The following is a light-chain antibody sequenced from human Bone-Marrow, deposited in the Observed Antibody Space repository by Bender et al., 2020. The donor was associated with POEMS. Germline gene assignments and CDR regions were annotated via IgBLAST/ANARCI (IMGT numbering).Light chain of an antibody. CDR2: SDD. CDR3: SARDDRLNGVV. J-gene: IGLJ3*02. V-gene: IGLV1-36*01. CDR1: SSNIGNHG. Sequence: QSVVTQPPSLSEAPRQRVTISCSGSSSNIGNHGVNWYQQLPVEAPNLLIYSDDLLTPGVSDRFSASESGTSASLAIRELQAEDEAIDYCSARDDRLNGVVFDGGTKWTVL.